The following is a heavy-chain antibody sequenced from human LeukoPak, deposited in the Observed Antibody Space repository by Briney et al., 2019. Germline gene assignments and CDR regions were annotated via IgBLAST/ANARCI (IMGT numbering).Heavy chain of an antibody. CDR3: ARATLSYSSSWYYFDY. CDR2: INPNSGGP. J-gene: IGHJ4*02. CDR1: VYTFTGYY. V-gene: IGHV1-2*02. D-gene: IGHD6-13*01. Sequence: GASVKVSCKASVYTFTGYYMHWMRQAPPQGLELMGWINPNSGGPNSAPKFQGRVTMTRDTSISTAYMELSRLRSDDTAVYYCARATLSYSSSWYYFDYWGQGTLVTVSS.